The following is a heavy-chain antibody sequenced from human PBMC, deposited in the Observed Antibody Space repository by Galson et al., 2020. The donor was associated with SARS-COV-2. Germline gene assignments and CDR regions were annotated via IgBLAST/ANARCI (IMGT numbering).Heavy chain of an antibody. V-gene: IGHV3-74*01. CDR3: ARDRGSYYDSGGYYPLYYYYGMDV. CDR2: INSDGSST. CDR1: GFTFSSYW. D-gene: IGHD3-22*01. Sequence: GESLKISCAASGFTFSSYWMHWVRQAPGKGLVWVSRINSDGSSTSYADSVKGRFTISRDNAKNTLYLQMNSLRAEDTAVYYCARDRGSYYDSGGYYPLYYYYGMDVWGQGTTVTVSS. J-gene: IGHJ6*02.